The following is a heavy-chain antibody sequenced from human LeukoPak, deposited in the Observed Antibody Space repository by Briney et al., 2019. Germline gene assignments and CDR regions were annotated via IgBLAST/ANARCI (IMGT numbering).Heavy chain of an antibody. V-gene: IGHV3-20*04. CDR1: GFTFDDYG. J-gene: IGHJ6*03. Sequence: AGGSLRLSCAASGFTFDDYGMSWVRQAPGKGLEWVSGINWNGGTTGYADSVKGRFTISRDNAKNSLYLQMNNLRAEDTALYYCASESPYYMDVWGKGTPVTVSS. CDR2: INWNGGTT. CDR3: ASESPYYMDV.